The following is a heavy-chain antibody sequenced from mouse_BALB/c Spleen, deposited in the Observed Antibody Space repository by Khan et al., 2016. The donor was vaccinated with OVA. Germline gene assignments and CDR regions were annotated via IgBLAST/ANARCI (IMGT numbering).Heavy chain of an antibody. CDR3: ARGNYYGYYFDY. D-gene: IGHD1-1*01. V-gene: IGHV3-2*02. CDR1: GYSITSGYA. CDR2: ISYSGVT. J-gene: IGHJ2*01. Sequence: EVQLVETGPGLVKPSQSLSLTCTVTGYSITSGYAWNWIRQFPGNKLEWMGYISYSGVTSSNPSLQSRISITRDTSKNQFFLQLNSLTTGDTATYDCARGNYYGYYFDYWGQGTTLTVSS.